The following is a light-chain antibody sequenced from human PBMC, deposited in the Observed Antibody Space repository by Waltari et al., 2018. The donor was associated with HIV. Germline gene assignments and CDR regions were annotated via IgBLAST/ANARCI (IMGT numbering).Light chain of an antibody. J-gene: IGLJ1*01. CDR1: SDDVGRYDY. V-gene: IGLV2-8*01. Sequence: QSALTQPPSASGSAGQSVTISCTGGSDDVGRYDYVSWYQQHPGTAPKVIIYDVNERPSGVPGRFSGFKSGNTASLTVSGLQAEDEADYYCSSYAGGSNFVFGTGTKVTVV. CDR2: DVN. CDR3: SSYAGGSNFV.